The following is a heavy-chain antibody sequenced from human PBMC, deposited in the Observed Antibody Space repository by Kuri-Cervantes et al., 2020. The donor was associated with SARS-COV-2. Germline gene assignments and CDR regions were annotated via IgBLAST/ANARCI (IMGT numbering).Heavy chain of an antibody. J-gene: IGHJ4*02. CDR3: AREAYSSRWNYFDY. D-gene: IGHD6-13*01. V-gene: IGHV1-69*13. CDR1: GYTFTSYD. Sequence: SVKVSCKASGYTFTSYDINWVRQATGQGLEWMGGIIPIFGTANYAQKFQGRVTITADESTSTAYMQLSSLRSEDTAMYYCAREAYSSRWNYFDYWGQGTLVTVSS. CDR2: IIPIFGTA.